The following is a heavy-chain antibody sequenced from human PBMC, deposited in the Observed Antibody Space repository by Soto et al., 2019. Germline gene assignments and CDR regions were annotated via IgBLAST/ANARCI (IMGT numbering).Heavy chain of an antibody. CDR2: INHSGST. V-gene: IGHV4-34*01. Sequence: QVQLQQWGAGLLKPSETLSLTCAVYGGSFSGYYWSWIRQPPGKGLEWIGEINHSGSTNYNPSLKSRVTISVDTSKNPFSLKLSSVTAADTAVYYCARGDLILWGDAFDIWGQGTMVTVSS. D-gene: IGHD2-21*01. J-gene: IGHJ3*02. CDR1: GGSFSGYY. CDR3: ARGDLILWGDAFDI.